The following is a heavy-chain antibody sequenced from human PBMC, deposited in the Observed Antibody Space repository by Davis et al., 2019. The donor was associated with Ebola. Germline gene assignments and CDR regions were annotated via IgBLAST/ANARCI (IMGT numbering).Heavy chain of an antibody. Sequence: PSETLSLTCTVSGGSISNYYWTWIRQPPGKGLEWIGYIFYSGSTSYNPSLKSRVTMSVDTSKNQFSLKLTSVTAADTAVYYCARGVLLGDNWFDPWGQGTLVTVSS. D-gene: IGHD2-21*01. V-gene: IGHV4-59*12. J-gene: IGHJ5*02. CDR1: GGSISNYY. CDR2: IFYSGST. CDR3: ARGVLLGDNWFDP.